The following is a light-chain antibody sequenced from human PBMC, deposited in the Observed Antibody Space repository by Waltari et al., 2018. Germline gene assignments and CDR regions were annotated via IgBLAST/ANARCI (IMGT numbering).Light chain of an antibody. CDR2: EVN. CDR3: SSYAGTNNLV. Sequence: QSALTQPPSASGSPGQSVTISCTGTSSDVGRYDFVSWYQQHPGKVPKLIIYEVNRRPAGVPDRSAGSKSGNTASLTVSGLRAEDEADYYCSSYAGTNNLVFGGGTKLTVL. J-gene: IGLJ3*02. CDR1: SSDVGRYDF. V-gene: IGLV2-8*01.